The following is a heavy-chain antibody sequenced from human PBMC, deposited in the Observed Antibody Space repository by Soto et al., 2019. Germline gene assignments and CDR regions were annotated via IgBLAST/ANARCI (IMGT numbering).Heavy chain of an antibody. Sequence: GGSLRLSCAASGFTFSSYAMSWVRQAPGKGLEWVSAISGSGGSTYYADSVKGRFTISRDNSKNTLYLQMNSLRAEDTAVYYCAKDVSRGYYDSSGYTFDYWGQGTLVTVSS. CDR3: AKDVSRGYYDSSGYTFDY. V-gene: IGHV3-23*01. D-gene: IGHD3-22*01. CDR1: GFTFSSYA. CDR2: ISGSGGST. J-gene: IGHJ4*02.